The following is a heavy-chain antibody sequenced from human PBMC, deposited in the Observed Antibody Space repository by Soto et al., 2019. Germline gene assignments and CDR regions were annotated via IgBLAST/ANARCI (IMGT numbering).Heavy chain of an antibody. CDR1: GCPFSNYD. D-gene: IGHD3-22*01. Sequence: PGGSLRLSCAASGCPFSNYDMSWVRQAPGKGLEWVSSLTGSGGSTYYADSVKGRFTISRDNSKNSLYLQMNSLRAEDTALYYCAKRRSGNFDTSLYDYFDNWGQGTLVTVSS. CDR3: AKRRSGNFDTSLYDYFDN. CDR2: LTGSGGST. V-gene: IGHV3-23*01. J-gene: IGHJ4*02.